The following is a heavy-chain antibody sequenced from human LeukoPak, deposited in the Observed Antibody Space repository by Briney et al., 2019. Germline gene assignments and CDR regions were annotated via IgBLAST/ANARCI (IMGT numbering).Heavy chain of an antibody. CDR3: ARDRYTVTMYYFDY. Sequence: ASETLSLTCTVSGGSISSSSYYWGWIRQPPGKGLEWIGSIYYSGSTYYNPSLKSRVTISVDTSKNQFSLKLSSVTAADTAVYYCARDRYTVTMYYFDYWGQGTLVTVSS. V-gene: IGHV4-39*07. CDR2: IYYSGST. CDR1: GGSISSSSYY. D-gene: IGHD4-17*01. J-gene: IGHJ4*02.